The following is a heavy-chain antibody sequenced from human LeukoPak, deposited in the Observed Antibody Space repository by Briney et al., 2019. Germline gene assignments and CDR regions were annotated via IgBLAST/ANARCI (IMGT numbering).Heavy chain of an antibody. Sequence: ASVKVSCKASGYTFTGYYMHWVRQAPGQGLEWMGWINPNSGGTNYAQKFQGRVTMTRDTSINTAYMELSRLRSDDTAVFYCARGGLVEETGVIDYWGQGTLVTVSS. CDR3: ARGGLVEETGVIDY. V-gene: IGHV1-2*02. CDR2: INPNSGGT. D-gene: IGHD1-14*01. J-gene: IGHJ4*02. CDR1: GYTFTGYY.